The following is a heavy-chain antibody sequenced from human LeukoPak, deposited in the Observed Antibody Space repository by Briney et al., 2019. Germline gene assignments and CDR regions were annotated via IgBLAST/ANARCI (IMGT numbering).Heavy chain of an antibody. J-gene: IGHJ4*02. V-gene: IGHV3-23*01. CDR3: ARDFYDYVWGSYRYTDY. CDR1: GFTFSSKA. CDR2: ITNSGDST. Sequence: PGGSLRLSCVVSGFTFSSKAMSLVRQAPGKGLEWVSGITNSGDSTYYADSVKGRFTISRDNAKNSLYLQMNSLRAEDTAVYYCARDFYDYVWGSYRYTDYWGQGTLVTVSS. D-gene: IGHD3-16*02.